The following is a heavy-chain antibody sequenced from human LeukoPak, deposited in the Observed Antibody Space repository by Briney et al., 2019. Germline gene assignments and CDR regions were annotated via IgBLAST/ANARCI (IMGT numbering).Heavy chain of an antibody. CDR3: ARGRKGIVLMVYAIKRYFDY. J-gene: IGHJ4*02. Sequence: PSETLSLTCAVYGGSFSGYYWSWIRQPPGKGLEWIGEINHSGSTNYNPSLKSQVTISVDTSKNQFSLKLSSVTAADTAVYYCARGRKGIVLMVYAIKRYFDYWGQGTLVTVSS. CDR1: GGSFSGYY. D-gene: IGHD2-8*01. CDR2: INHSGST. V-gene: IGHV4-34*01.